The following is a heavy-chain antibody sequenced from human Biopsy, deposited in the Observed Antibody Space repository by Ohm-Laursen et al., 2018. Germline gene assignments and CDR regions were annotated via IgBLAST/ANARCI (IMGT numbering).Heavy chain of an antibody. CDR3: ARMDCSGGSCHYYSYGMDV. J-gene: IGHJ6*02. CDR2: IHHSGST. CDR1: GVSITAYY. V-gene: IGHV4-4*09. D-gene: IGHD2-15*01. Sequence: GTLSLTCTVSGVSITAYYWSWIRQPPGKGLECIGNIHHSGSTNYNPSLKSRLTISVDTSKNQFSLKLSPVTAADTAVYYCARMDCSGGSCHYYSYGMDVWGQGTTVTVS.